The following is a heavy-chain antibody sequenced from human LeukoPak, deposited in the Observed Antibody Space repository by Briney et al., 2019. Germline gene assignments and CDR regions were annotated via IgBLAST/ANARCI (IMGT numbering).Heavy chain of an antibody. CDR3: AKIGSSHDFDS. CDR1: GYTFTVYF. Sequence: GASVKASCKASGYTFTVYFIHWVRQAPGQGLEWMGRINPNSGATDYAQKFQGRVTMTRDTSISTAYMELSSLKSDDTAVYYCAKIGSSHDFDSWGQGTLVTVSS. V-gene: IGHV1-2*06. D-gene: IGHD1-26*01. J-gene: IGHJ4*02. CDR2: INPNSGAT.